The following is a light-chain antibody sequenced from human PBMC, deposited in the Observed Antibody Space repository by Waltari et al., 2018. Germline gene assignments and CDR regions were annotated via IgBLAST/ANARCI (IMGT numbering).Light chain of an antibody. Sequence: EIVLKQSPGTLSLSPGDRATLSCRASQNVNSFLAWYQQKRGQAPRLLIYDASKRATGIPDRISGSGSGTDFTLTISSLEPEDFAIYYCQQRGNLPETFGRGTRVEMK. V-gene: IGKV3-11*01. CDR3: QQRGNLPET. J-gene: IGKJ2*01. CDR1: QNVNSF. CDR2: DAS.